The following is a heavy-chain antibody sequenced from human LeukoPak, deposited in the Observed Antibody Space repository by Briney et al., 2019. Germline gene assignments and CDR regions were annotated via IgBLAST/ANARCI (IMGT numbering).Heavy chain of an antibody. D-gene: IGHD6-13*01. Sequence: PGGSLRLSCAASGFTFSSSAMSWVRQAPEKGLEWIGEINHSGSTNYNPSLKSRVTISVDTSKNQFSLKLSSVTAADTAVYYCARGAPYSSSWFGYWGQGTLVTVSS. CDR2: INHSGST. J-gene: IGHJ4*02. V-gene: IGHV4-34*01. CDR1: GFTFSSSA. CDR3: ARGAPYSSSWFGY.